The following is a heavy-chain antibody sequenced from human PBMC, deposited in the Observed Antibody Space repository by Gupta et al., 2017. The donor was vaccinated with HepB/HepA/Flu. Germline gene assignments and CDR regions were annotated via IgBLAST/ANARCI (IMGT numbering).Heavy chain of an antibody. V-gene: IGHV3-15*05. CDR3: WGYET. D-gene: IGHD3-16*01. CDR1: GFPLSEAY. CDR2: IKRMTDGETT. J-gene: IGHJ5*02. Sequence: EVQLVESGGGLVEPGGSLRLSCETSGFPLSEAYMHWVRQAPGKGLEWVGLIKRMTDGETTNYGAPVKGRFSISRDDSKTTAYIQMNSLKTEDTGVYYCWGYETWGQGTLVTVSS.